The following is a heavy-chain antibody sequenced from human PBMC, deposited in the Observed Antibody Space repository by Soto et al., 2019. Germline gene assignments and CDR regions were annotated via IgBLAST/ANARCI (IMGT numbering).Heavy chain of an antibody. CDR3: ARIGGYEDGC. D-gene: IGHD5-12*01. Sequence: PSETLSLTCTVSGGSVSSGSYYWSWIRQPPGKGLEWIGYIYYSGSTNYNPSLKSRVTISIDTSKNQFSLKMSSVTAADTAFYFCARIGGYEDGCWGQGTLVTVSS. J-gene: IGHJ4*02. CDR1: GGSVSSGSYY. V-gene: IGHV4-61*01. CDR2: IYYSGST.